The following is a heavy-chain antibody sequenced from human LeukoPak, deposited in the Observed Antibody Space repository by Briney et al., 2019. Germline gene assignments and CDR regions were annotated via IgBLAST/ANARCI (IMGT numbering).Heavy chain of an antibody. Sequence: SETLSLTCTVSGGSISSSSYYWGWLRQPPGKGLEWIGSTYYSGSTYYNPSLKSRVTISVDTSKNQFSLKQSSVTAADTAVYYCARLPLGGIAAAGNYYWGQGTLVTVSS. CDR3: ARLPLGGIAAAGNYY. CDR2: TYYSGST. D-gene: IGHD6-13*01. CDR1: GGSISSSSYY. V-gene: IGHV4-39*01. J-gene: IGHJ4*02.